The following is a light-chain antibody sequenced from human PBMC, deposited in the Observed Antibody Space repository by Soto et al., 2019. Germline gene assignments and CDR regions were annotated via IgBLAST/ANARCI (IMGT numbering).Light chain of an antibody. V-gene: IGKV1-5*01. CDR3: QQYNVYSWT. Sequence: DIQMTQSPSTVSAYVGDSVTITCRASQSITTWLAWYQQRPGKAPKLLIYDASSLESGVPSRFSGSGSGTEFTLTISSLQPDDFATYYCQQYNVYSWTFGQGTRWISN. J-gene: IGKJ1*01. CDR1: QSITTW. CDR2: DAS.